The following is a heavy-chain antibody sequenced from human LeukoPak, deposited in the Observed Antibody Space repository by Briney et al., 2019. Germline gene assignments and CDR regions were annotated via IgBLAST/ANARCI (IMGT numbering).Heavy chain of an antibody. Sequence: SETLSLTCTVSGGSISRYYWSWIRQPAGKGLEWIGRIYTSGSTNYNPSLKSRVTMSVDTSKNQFSLKLSSVTAADTAVYYCARGWNDFWAFDYWGQGTLVTVSS. CDR2: IYTSGST. J-gene: IGHJ4*02. D-gene: IGHD3-3*01. CDR3: ARGWNDFWAFDY. CDR1: GGSISRYY. V-gene: IGHV4-4*07.